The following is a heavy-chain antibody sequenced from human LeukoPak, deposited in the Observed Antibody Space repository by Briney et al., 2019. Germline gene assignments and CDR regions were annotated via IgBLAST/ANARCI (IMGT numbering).Heavy chain of an antibody. J-gene: IGHJ6*02. Sequence: GGSLRLSCAASGFTFSSYAMHWVRQAPGKGLEYVSAISSNGGSTYYANSVKGRFTISRDNSKNTLYLQMGSLRAEDTAVYYCARDPDILTGFYYYYYGMDVWGQGTTVTVSS. V-gene: IGHV3-64*01. CDR2: ISSNGGST. CDR1: GFTFSSYA. D-gene: IGHD3-9*01. CDR3: ARDPDILTGFYYYYYGMDV.